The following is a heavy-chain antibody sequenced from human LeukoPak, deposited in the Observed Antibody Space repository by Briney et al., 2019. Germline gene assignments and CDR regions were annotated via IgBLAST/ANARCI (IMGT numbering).Heavy chain of an antibody. V-gene: IGHV3-21*01. CDR2: ISSSGSNI. CDR3: ARVEVGY. D-gene: IGHD3-10*01. J-gene: IGHJ4*02. CDR1: GFTFSSYN. Sequence: GGSLRLSCAASGFTFSSYNMNWVRQAPGKGLEWVSSISSSGSNIYYADSVKGRFTISRDNAKNSLYLQMNSLRAEDTAVYYCARVEVGYWGQGTLVTVSS.